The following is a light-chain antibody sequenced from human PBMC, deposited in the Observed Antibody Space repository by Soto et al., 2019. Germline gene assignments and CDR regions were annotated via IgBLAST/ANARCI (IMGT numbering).Light chain of an antibody. CDR2: EVG. V-gene: IGLV2-14*01. Sequence: QSALTQPASASGSPGQSITISCAGTSSDLDANNYVSWYQQHPGKAPKLMIYEVGNRPSGVSNRFSGSRSGNTASLTISGLQAEDEADYYCSSYTTSGVVFGGGTKLTVL. J-gene: IGLJ2*01. CDR1: SSDLDANNY. CDR3: SSYTTSGVV.